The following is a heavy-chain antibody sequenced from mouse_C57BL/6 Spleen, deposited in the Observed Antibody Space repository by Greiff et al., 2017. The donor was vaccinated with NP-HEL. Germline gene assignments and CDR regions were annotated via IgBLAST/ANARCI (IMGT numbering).Heavy chain of an antibody. CDR2: IYPGSGST. V-gene: IGHV1-55*01. Sequence: QVQLQQPGAELVKPGASVKMSCKASGYTFTSYWITWVKQRPGQGLEWIGDIYPGSGSTNYNEKFKSKAKLTVDKSSSTAYMQLSSLTSEDAAEYYGARGAMYDGSSYAMDYWGQGTSVTVAS. J-gene: IGHJ4*01. D-gene: IGHD1-1*01. CDR3: ARGAMYDGSSYAMDY. CDR1: GYTFTSYW.